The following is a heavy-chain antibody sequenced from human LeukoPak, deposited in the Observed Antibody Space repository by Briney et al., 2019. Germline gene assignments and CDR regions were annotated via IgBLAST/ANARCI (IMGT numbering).Heavy chain of an antibody. CDR1: GFTFSSYA. J-gene: IGHJ2*01. Sequence: SGGSLRLSCAASGFTFSSYAMSWVRQAPGKGLEWVSAISGSGGSTYYADSVKGRFTISRDNSKNTLYLQMNSLRAEDTAVYYCARDRSITISWYFDLWGRGTLVTVSS. CDR3: ARDRSITISWYFDL. CDR2: ISGSGGST. V-gene: IGHV3-23*01. D-gene: IGHD3-9*01.